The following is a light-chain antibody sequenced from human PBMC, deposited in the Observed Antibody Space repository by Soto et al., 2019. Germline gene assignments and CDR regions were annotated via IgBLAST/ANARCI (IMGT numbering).Light chain of an antibody. J-gene: IGKJ4*01. Sequence: PATLSVSPWERATLSCRDSQSVSSNLAWYQQKPGQAPRLLIYGASTRATGIPARFSGSGSGTEFTLTISSLQSEDFAVYYCQQYNNWPPLTFGGGTKVDIK. CDR3: QQYNNWPPLT. V-gene: IGKV3-15*01. CDR1: QSVSSN. CDR2: GAS.